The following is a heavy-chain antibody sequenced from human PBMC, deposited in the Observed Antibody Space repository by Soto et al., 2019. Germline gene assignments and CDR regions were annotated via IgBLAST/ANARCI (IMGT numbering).Heavy chain of an antibody. V-gene: IGHV1-18*04. Sequence: QVHLVQSGVEVKKPGASVMVSCKASGYNFINYGISLVRQAPGQGLEWMGWISVYNGNTNYAQKVQGRVTMTTDTSTNTAYMELRSLRSDDTAVYYCVRDLDGSGSYYTDYWGLGTLVTVSS. CDR1: GYNFINYG. D-gene: IGHD3-10*01. CDR3: VRDLDGSGSYYTDY. CDR2: ISVYNGNT. J-gene: IGHJ4*02.